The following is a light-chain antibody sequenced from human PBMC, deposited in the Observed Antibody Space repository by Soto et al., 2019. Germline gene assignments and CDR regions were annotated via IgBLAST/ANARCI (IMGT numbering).Light chain of an antibody. CDR1: QSITNY. CDR3: QQRSNWPQTT. CDR2: DVS. J-gene: IGKJ5*01. V-gene: IGKV3-11*01. Sequence: EIVLTQSPATLSLSPGEGATLSCRARQSITNYLAWYQQKPGQAPRLLIYDVSNRATGIPARFSGSGSGTDFTLTIGSLEPEDFAVYYCQQRSNWPQTTFGQGTRLEIK.